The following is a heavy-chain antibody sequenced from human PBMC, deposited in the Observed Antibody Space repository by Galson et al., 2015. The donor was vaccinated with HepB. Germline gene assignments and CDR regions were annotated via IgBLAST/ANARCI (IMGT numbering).Heavy chain of an antibody. CDR2: ISYDGSNK. J-gene: IGHJ4*02. Sequence: SLRLSCAASGFTFSSYAMHWVRQAPGKGLEWVAVISYDGSNKYYADSVKGRFTISRDNSKNTLYLQMNSLRAEDTAVYYCAGTAVVNLDYWGQGTLVTVSS. D-gene: IGHD3-22*01. CDR3: AGTAVVNLDY. V-gene: IGHV3-30-3*01. CDR1: GFTFSSYA.